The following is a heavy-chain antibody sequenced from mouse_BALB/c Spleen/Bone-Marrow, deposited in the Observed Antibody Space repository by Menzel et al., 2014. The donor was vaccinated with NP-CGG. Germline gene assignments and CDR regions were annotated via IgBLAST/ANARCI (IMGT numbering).Heavy chain of an antibody. V-gene: IGHV1S22*01. Sequence: LQQSGSELVRPGASVKLSCKASGYTFTSYWMHWVKQRPGQGLAWIGNIYPGTGSTNYDEKFKSKATLTVDTSSRTAYMQLSSLTSEDSAVYYCARWLLLDYWGQGATLTVSS. CDR1: GYTFTSYW. D-gene: IGHD2-3*01. J-gene: IGHJ2*01. CDR3: ARWLLLDY. CDR2: IYPGTGST.